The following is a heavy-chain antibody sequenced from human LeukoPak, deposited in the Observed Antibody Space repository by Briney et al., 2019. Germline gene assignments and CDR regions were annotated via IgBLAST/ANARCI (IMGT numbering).Heavy chain of an antibody. Sequence: SQTLSLTCGISGDSVSSNSVAWNWIRQSPSRGLEWLGKTKYRSKWFSSYALSVKGRIAINPDTSKNQFSLQLNSVTPEDTAVYYCARGGSWSFDYWGQGMLVTVSS. J-gene: IGHJ4*02. CDR3: ARGGSWSFDY. D-gene: IGHD6-19*01. V-gene: IGHV6-1*01. CDR2: TKYRSKWFS. CDR1: GDSVSSNSVA.